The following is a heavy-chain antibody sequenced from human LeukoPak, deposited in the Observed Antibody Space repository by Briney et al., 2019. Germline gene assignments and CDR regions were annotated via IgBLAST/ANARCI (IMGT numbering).Heavy chain of an antibody. V-gene: IGHV4-61*02. Sequence: SSETLSLTCTVSGDSISSGSYYWSWIRQPAGKGLEWIGRIYISGSTNYNPSLKSRVTISVDTSKNQFSLKLSSVTAADTAVYYCARDLGGGLYSDGYDDYYYYYYMDVWGKGTTVTISS. CDR1: GDSISSGSYY. CDR3: ARDLGGGLYSDGYDDYYYYYYMDV. J-gene: IGHJ6*03. D-gene: IGHD5-18*01. CDR2: IYISGST.